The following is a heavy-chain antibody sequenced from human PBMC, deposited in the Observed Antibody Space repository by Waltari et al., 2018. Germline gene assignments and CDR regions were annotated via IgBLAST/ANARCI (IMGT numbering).Heavy chain of an antibody. Sequence: QVQLVQSGAEVRKPGASVTVSCATSGYTLTDLSLHWVRQAPGKGLEWMGGFDPEDGETIYAQKFQGRVTMTEDTSTDTAYMELSSLRSEDTAVYYCATESPSGAFDIWGQGTMVTVSS. J-gene: IGHJ3*02. CDR1: GYTLTDLS. CDR2: FDPEDGET. V-gene: IGHV1-24*01. CDR3: ATESPSGAFDI.